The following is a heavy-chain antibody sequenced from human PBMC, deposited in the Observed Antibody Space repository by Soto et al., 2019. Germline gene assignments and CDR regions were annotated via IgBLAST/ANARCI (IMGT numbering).Heavy chain of an antibody. V-gene: IGHV1-24*01. CDR1: GYTLTELS. CDR2: FDPEDGET. CDR3: ASVGAGDGSAHYGLDY. J-gene: IGHJ4*02. D-gene: IGHD6-13*01. Sequence: GASVKVSCKVSGYTLTELSMHWVRQAPGKGLEWMGGFDPEDGETIYAQKFQGRVTMTEDTSTDTAYMELSSLRSEDTAVYYCASVGAGDGSAHYGLDYWGQGTLVTVSS.